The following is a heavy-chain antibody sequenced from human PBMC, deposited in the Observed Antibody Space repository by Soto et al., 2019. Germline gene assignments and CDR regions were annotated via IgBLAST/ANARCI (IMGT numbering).Heavy chain of an antibody. CDR3: ARENRLWFGELLVNWFDP. V-gene: IGHV4-39*07. CDR1: GGSISSSSYY. Sequence: SETLSLTCTVSGGSISSSSYYWGWIRQPPGKGLEWIGSIYYSGSTNYNPSLKSRVTISVDTSKNQFSLKLSSVTAADTAVYFFARENRLWFGELLVNWFDPWGQGTLVTVSS. J-gene: IGHJ5*02. D-gene: IGHD3-10*01. CDR2: IYYSGST.